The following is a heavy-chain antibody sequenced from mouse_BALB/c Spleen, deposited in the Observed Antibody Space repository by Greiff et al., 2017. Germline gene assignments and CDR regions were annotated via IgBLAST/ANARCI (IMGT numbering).Heavy chain of an antibody. V-gene: IGHV5-9-4*01. J-gene: IGHJ4*01. CDR3: ARKKNWVYAMDY. CDR2: ISSGGSYT. D-gene: IGHD4-1*01. Sequence: EVQLQQSGGGLVKPGGSLKLSCAASGFTFSSYAMSWVRQSPEKRLEWVAEISSGGSYTYYPDTVTGRFTISSDNAKNTLYLEMSSLRSEDTAMYYCARKKNWVYAMDYWGQGTSVTVSS. CDR1: GFTFSSYA.